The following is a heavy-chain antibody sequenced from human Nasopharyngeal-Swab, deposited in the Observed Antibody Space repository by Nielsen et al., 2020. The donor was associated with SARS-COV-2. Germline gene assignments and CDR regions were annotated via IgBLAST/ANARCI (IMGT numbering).Heavy chain of an antibody. Sequence: GESLKISCAASGFTFSSYSMNWVRQAPGKGLEWVSNISSSTSTIYYAGSVKGRFTISRDNAKNSLYLQMNSLRAEDTAVYYCARGASYDILTGYPDAFDIWGQGTMVTVSS. D-gene: IGHD3-9*01. J-gene: IGHJ3*02. CDR1: GFTFSSYS. CDR2: ISSSTSTI. CDR3: ARGASYDILTGYPDAFDI. V-gene: IGHV3-48*01.